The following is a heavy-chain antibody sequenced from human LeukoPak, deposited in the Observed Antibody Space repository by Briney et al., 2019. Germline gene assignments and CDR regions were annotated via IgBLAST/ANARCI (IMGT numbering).Heavy chain of an antibody. J-gene: IGHJ4*02. CDR1: GFTFSSYA. D-gene: IGHD2-15*01. CDR3: AKDLGYCRGGSC. CDR2: ISGSGGST. V-gene: IGHV3-23*01. Sequence: GGSLRLPCAASGFTFSSYAMSWVRQAPGKGLEWVSAISGSGGSTYYADSVKGRFTISRDNSKNTLYLQMNSLRAEDTAVYYCAKDLGYCRGGSCWGQGTLVTVSS.